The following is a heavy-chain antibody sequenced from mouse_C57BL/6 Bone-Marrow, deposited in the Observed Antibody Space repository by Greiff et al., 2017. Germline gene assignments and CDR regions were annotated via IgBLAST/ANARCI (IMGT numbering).Heavy chain of an antibody. CDR2: IDPENGDT. CDR1: GFNIKDAY. D-gene: IGHD2-4*01. J-gene: IGHJ2*01. CDR3: TTMITTRYFDY. V-gene: IGHV14-4*01. Sequence: VQLQQSGAELVRPGASVKLSCTASGFNIKDAYMHWVKQRPEQGLEWIGWIDPENGDTEYASKFQGKATITADTSSNTAYLQLSSLTSEDTAVYDCTTMITTRYFDYWGQGTTLTVSS.